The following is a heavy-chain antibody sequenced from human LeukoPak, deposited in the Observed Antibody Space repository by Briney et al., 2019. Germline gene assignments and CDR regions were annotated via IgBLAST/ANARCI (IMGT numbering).Heavy chain of an antibody. CDR2: INHSGST. V-gene: IGHV4-34*01. Sequence: PSETLSLTCAVYGGSFSGYYWSWIRQPPGKGLEWVGDINHSGSTNYNLSLKSRVTISVDTSKNQFSLKLSSVTAADTAVYYCASLSGYYYGSGSPNFDYWGQGTLVTVSS. CDR3: ASLSGYYYGSGSPNFDY. CDR1: GGSFSGYY. D-gene: IGHD3-10*01. J-gene: IGHJ4*02.